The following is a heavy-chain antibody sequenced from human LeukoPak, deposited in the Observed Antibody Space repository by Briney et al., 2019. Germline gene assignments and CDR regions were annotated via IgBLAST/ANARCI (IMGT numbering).Heavy chain of an antibody. J-gene: IGHJ5*02. V-gene: IGHV3-48*03. CDR1: GFTFSSYE. Sequence: GGSLRLSCVTSGFTFSSYEMNWVRQAPGKGLEWVSYISSSGSTIYYADSVKGRFTISRDNAKNSLYLQMNSLRAEDTAVYYCARGLYASGWYGPRGLTNWFDPWGQGTLVTVSS. CDR2: ISSSGSTI. CDR3: ARGLYASGWYGPRGLTNWFDP. D-gene: IGHD6-19*01.